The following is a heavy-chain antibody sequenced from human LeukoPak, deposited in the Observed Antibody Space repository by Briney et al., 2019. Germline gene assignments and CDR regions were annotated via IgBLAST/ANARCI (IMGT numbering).Heavy chain of an antibody. CDR3: ATVGYSSWYTFDY. CDR1: IFTFSSYA. V-gene: IGHV3-23*01. J-gene: IGHJ4*02. CDR2: ISGSGGST. D-gene: IGHD6-13*01. Sequence: GGSLRLSCAASIFTFSSYAMSWVRQAPGKGLEWVSAISGSGGSTYYADSVKRRFTISRDNYKNTLYLQMNSLRAEDTAVYYCATVGYSSWYTFDYWGQGTLVTVSS.